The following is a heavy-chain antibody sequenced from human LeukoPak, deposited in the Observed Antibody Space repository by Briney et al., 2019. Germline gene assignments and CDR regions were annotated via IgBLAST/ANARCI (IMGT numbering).Heavy chain of an antibody. CDR3: ARVPGYSYDCYYMDV. CDR1: GYTFTGYD. Sequence: ASVKVSCKTSGYTFTGYDMHWVRQAPGQGLEWMGWINPNSGGTNYAQKFQGRVTMTRDTSISTAYMDLSRLRSDDTAVYYCARVPGYSYDCYYMDVWGKGTTVTVSS. J-gene: IGHJ6*03. D-gene: IGHD5-18*01. CDR2: INPNSGGT. V-gene: IGHV1-2*02.